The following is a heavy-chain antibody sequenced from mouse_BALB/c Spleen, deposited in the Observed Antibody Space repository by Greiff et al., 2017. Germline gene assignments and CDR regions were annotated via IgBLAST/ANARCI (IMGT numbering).Heavy chain of an antibody. D-gene: IGHD1-1*01. CDR3: ARSGPYYGSSYGYFDV. V-gene: IGHV1-63*02. CDR2: IYPGGGYT. Sequence: QVQLKESGAELVRPGTSVKMSCKAAGYTFTNYWIGWVKQRPGHGLEWIGDIYPGGGYTNYNEKFKGKATLTADTSSSTAYMQLSSLTSEDSAIYYCARSGPYYGSSYGYFDVWGAGTTVTVSS. CDR1: GYTFTNYW. J-gene: IGHJ1*01.